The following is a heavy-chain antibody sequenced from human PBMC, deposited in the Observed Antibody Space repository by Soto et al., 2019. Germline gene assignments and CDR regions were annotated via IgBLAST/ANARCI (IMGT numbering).Heavy chain of an antibody. V-gene: IGHV1-2*02. CDR2: INPNSGGT. D-gene: IGHD3-9*01. CDR1: GYTFTGYY. J-gene: IGHJ4*02. CDR3: ARTYYDILTGAPYYFDY. Sequence: VKVSCKASGYTFTGYYMHWVRQAPGQGLEWMGWINPNSGGTNYAQKFQGRVTMTRDTSISTAYMELSRLRSDDTAVYYCARTYYDILTGAPYYFDYWGQGTLVTVSS.